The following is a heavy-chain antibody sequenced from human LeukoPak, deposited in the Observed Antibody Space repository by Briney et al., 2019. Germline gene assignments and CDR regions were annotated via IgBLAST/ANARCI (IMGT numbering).Heavy chain of an antibody. J-gene: IGHJ3*02. D-gene: IGHD4-17*01. Sequence: SETLSLTCTVSGGSISSYYWSWIRQPPGKGLEWIGYIYYSGSTNYNPSLKSRVTISVDTSKNQFSLKLSSVIAADTAVYYCARDRYSHDYGTFDIWGQGTMVTVSS. CDR3: ARDRYSHDYGTFDI. CDR2: IYYSGST. CDR1: GGSISSYY. V-gene: IGHV4-59*01.